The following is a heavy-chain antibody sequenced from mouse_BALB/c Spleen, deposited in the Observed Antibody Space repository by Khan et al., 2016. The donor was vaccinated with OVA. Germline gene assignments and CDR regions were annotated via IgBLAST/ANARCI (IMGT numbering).Heavy chain of an antibody. Sequence: QVRLQQSGAELVKPGASVKLSCKASGYTFTSYYIYWMKQRPGQGLEWIGEINPTNGGANFNEKFKSKATLTVDKSSSTAYMQLSSLTSEDSAVFYGTRGGYGGFAYWGQGTLVTVSA. CDR1: GYTFTSYY. D-gene: IGHD1-2*01. J-gene: IGHJ3*01. CDR2: INPTNGGA. CDR3: TRGGYGGFAY. V-gene: IGHV1S81*02.